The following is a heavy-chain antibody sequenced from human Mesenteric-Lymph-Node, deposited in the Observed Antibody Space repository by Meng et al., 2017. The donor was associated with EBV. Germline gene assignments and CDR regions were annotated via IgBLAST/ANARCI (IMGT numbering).Heavy chain of an antibody. CDR1: GGTSSSYG. CDR2: MNPNRGNT. Sequence: QGQLVQSGPEMKSPGSWVKVSCKTPGGTSSSYGLSWVRQAPGQGLEWMGWMNPNRGNTGYAQKFQGRVTMTRNTSISTAYMELSSLRSEDTAVYYCARGGYSYGSPTYGAHLDYWGQGTLVTVSS. D-gene: IGHD5-18*01. V-gene: IGHV1-8*02. CDR3: ARGGYSYGSPTYGAHLDY. J-gene: IGHJ4*02.